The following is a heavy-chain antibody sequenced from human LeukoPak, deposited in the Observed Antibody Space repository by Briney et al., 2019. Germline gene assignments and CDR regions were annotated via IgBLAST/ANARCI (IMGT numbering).Heavy chain of an antibody. D-gene: IGHD1-26*01. CDR2: ISSSSSYT. CDR1: GFTFSTNA. CDR3: AKGYSGSYYSPPIFDY. V-gene: IGHV3-21*04. J-gene: IGHJ4*02. Sequence: PGGSLRLSCAASGFTFSTNAMHWVRQAPGKGLEWVSSISSSSSYTYYADSLKGRFTISRDNAKNSLFLQMNSLRAEDMALYYCAKGYSGSYYSPPIFDYWGQGTLVTVSS.